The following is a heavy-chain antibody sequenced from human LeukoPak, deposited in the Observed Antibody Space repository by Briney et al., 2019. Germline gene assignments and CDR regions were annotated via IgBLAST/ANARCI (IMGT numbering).Heavy chain of an antibody. Sequence: SETLSLTCTVSGGSISTYYWSWIRQPPGKGLEWIGYIYYSGSTNYNPSLKSRVTISIDTSKNQFSQNLSSVTAADTAVYYCARSERYSSGWYFYFDYWGQGTLVTVSS. V-gene: IGHV4-59*01. J-gene: IGHJ4*02. CDR2: IYYSGST. CDR1: GGSISTYY. CDR3: ARSERYSSGWYFYFDY. D-gene: IGHD6-19*01.